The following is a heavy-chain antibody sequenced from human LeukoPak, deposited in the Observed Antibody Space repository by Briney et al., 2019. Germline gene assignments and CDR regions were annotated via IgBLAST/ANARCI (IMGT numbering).Heavy chain of an antibody. D-gene: IGHD2-15*01. CDR3: ARGSGYVLDY. CDR2: ISTGGRTI. Sequence: GGSLRLSCAASGFSFSAFEMNWVGQAPGKGLEWISHISTGGRTIYHADSVNGRFTISRDNAKNSLYLQMNSLRGEDTGVYYCARGSGYVLDYWTQGTLVTVSS. CDR1: GFSFSAFE. J-gene: IGHJ4*02. V-gene: IGHV3-48*03.